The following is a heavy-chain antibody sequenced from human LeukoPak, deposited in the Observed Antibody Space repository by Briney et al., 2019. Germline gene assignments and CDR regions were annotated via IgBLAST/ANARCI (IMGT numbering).Heavy chain of an antibody. CDR3: ASTEMGYCSSTSCYSFDY. Sequence: PSEALSLTCTVSGGSISSYYWSWIRQPPGKGLEWIGYIYYSGSTNYNPSLKSRVTISVDTSKNQFSLKLSSVTAADTAVYYCASTEMGYCSSTSCYSFDYWGQGTLVTVSS. J-gene: IGHJ4*02. D-gene: IGHD2-2*02. V-gene: IGHV4-59*08. CDR2: IYYSGST. CDR1: GGSISSYY.